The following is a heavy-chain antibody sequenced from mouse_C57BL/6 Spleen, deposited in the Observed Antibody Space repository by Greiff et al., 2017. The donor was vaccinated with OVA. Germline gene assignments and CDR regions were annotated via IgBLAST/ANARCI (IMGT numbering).Heavy chain of an antibody. CDR2: INYDGSST. Sequence: EVKVVESAGGLVQPGSSMKLSCTASGFTFSDYYMAWVRQVPEKGLEWVANINYDGSSTYYLDSLKSRFIISRDNAKNMLYLQMSSLKSEDTATYYCARVYYGNYDWYFDVWGTGTTVTVSS. CDR1: GFTFSDYY. J-gene: IGHJ1*03. V-gene: IGHV5-16*01. CDR3: ARVYYGNYDWYFDV. D-gene: IGHD2-1*01.